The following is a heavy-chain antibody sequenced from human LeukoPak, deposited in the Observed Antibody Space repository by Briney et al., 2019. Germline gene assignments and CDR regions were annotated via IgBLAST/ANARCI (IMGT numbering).Heavy chain of an antibody. Sequence: PGRSLRLSCAASGFTFSSYSMHWVRQAPGKGLEWVSVIYNDGSTKNYADSVKGRITISRDNSKNTLYLQMNSLRAEDTVVYYCAKEDGVGVQLNFDGWGQGTLVSVS. D-gene: IGHD5-18*01. CDR1: GFTFSSYS. J-gene: IGHJ4*02. CDR2: IYNDGSTK. CDR3: AKEDGVGVQLNFDG. V-gene: IGHV3-30*04.